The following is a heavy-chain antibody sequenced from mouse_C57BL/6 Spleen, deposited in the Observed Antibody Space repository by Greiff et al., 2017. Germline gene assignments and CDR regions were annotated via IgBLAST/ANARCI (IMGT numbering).Heavy chain of an antibody. CDR1: GYTFTSYW. Sequence: QVQLQQPGAELVMPGASVKLSCKASGYTFTSYWMHWVKQRPGQGLEWIGELDPSDSYTNYNQKFKGKSTLTVDKSSSTAYMQLSSLTSEDSAVYYCARRLYSNYGFAYWGQGTLVTVSA. CDR3: ARRLYSNYGFAY. CDR2: LDPSDSYT. D-gene: IGHD2-5*01. J-gene: IGHJ3*01. V-gene: IGHV1-69*01.